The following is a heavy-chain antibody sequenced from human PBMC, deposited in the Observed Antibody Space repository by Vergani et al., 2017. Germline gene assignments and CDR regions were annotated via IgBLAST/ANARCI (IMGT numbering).Heavy chain of an antibody. J-gene: IGHJ1*01. V-gene: IGHV3-30*03. Sequence: QVHLVESGGGVVQPGRSLRLSCVVSGFTSSYYCMHWVRQAPGKGLEWVAVISYDGTQKYYADSVKGRFTISRDNSKSTLYLQMNSLRTEDTAVYYCATKICGTPGCQIGYYREWVQGTLVTVSS. D-gene: IGHD1-1*01. CDR1: GFTSSYYC. CDR2: ISYDGTQK. CDR3: ATKICGTPGCQIGYYRE.